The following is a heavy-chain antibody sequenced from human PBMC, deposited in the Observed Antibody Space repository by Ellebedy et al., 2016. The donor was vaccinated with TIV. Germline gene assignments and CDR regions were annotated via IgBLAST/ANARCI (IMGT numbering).Heavy chain of an antibody. D-gene: IGHD4-23*01. CDR2: IIPILGKA. V-gene: IGHV1-69*10. J-gene: IGHJ4*02. CDR1: GGTFSSYG. CDR3: ARVGNYYGGNPSYYFDY. Sequence: AASVKVSCKASGGTFSSYGISWVRQAPGQGLEWMGGIIPILGKANYAQKFQGRVTITADESTYTAYMKLSSLRSEDTAVYYCARVGNYYGGNPSYYFDYWGQGTLVTVSS.